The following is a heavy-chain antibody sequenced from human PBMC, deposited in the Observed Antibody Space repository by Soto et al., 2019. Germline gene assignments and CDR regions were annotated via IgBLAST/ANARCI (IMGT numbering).Heavy chain of an antibody. CDR3: ARDTYGPSQGWFDP. D-gene: IGHD2-8*01. J-gene: IGHJ5*02. CDR1: GYTFTSYG. CDR2: ISAYNGNT. Sequence: ASVKVSCKASGYTFTSYGISWVRQAPGQGLEWMGWISAYNGNTNYAQKLQGRVTMTTDTSTSTAYMELRSLRSDDTAVYYCARDTYGPSQGWFDPWGQGTLVTVPQ. V-gene: IGHV1-18*01.